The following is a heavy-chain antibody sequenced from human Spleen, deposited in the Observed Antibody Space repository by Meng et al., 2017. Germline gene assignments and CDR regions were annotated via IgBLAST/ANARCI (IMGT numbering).Heavy chain of an antibody. CDR1: GDSVSSNIAS. V-gene: IGHV6-1*01. Sequence: SQTRSLTGAISGDSVSSNIASWHWIRQSPSRGLEWLGRTYYRSKWSNDYAISVKSRITIKPDTSNNRLSLQLNSVTPEDTAVYYCARRKYSSSSGHYYNAMDVWGQGTTVTVSS. CDR3: ARRKYSSSSGHYYNAMDV. CDR2: TYYRSKWSN. J-gene: IGHJ6*02. D-gene: IGHD6-6*01.